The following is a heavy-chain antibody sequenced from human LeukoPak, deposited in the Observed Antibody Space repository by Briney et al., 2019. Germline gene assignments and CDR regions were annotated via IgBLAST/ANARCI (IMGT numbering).Heavy chain of an antibody. CDR2: ISSSSSTI. J-gene: IGHJ4*02. CDR1: GFTFSSYS. V-gene: IGHV3-48*01. CDR3: AREFVPAALDY. Sequence: GGSLRLSCAASGFTFSSYSMNWVRQAPGKGLEWVSYISSSSSTIYYADSVKGRFTISRDNAKNSLYLQMNSLRAEDTAVYYCAREFVPAALDYWGRGTLVTVSS. D-gene: IGHD2-2*01.